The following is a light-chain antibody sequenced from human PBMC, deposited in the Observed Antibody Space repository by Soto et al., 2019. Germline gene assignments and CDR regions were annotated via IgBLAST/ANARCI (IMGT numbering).Light chain of an antibody. V-gene: IGKV3-20*01. J-gene: IGKJ1*01. CDR2: GAS. CDR1: QSVSSNY. Sequence: RVLTQSPGTLSLSPGERATLSCRASQSVSSNYLAWYQQKPGQAPRLLIYGASTRATGIPDRFSGSGSGTDFTLTISRLEPEDSAVYYCQQYGSSPTWTFGQGTKVDIK. CDR3: QQYGSSPTWT.